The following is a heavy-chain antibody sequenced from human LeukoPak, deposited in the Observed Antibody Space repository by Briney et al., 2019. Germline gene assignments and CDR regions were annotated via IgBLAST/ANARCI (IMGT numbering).Heavy chain of an antibody. V-gene: IGHV4-34*01. CDR1: GGSFSGYY. CDR3: ARANYDSRFGKYYFDY. CDR2: INHSGST. D-gene: IGHD3-22*01. J-gene: IGHJ4*02. Sequence: PSETLSLTCAVYGGSFSGYYWSWIRQPPGKGLEWIGEINHSGSTNYNPSLKSRVTISVDTSKNQFSLKLSSVTAADTAVYYCARANYDSRFGKYYFDYWGQGTLVTVSS.